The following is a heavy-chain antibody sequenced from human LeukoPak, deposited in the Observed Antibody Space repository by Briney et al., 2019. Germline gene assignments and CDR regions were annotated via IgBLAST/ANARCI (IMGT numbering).Heavy chain of an antibody. Sequence: GRSLRLSCAASGFTFSSYAMHWVRQAPGKGLEWVAVISYDGSNKYYADSVKGRFTISRDNSKNTLYLQMNSLRAEDTAVYYCARAGRNYYYGMDVWGQGTTVTVSS. V-gene: IGHV3-30-3*01. D-gene: IGHD2-15*01. CDR2: ISYDGSNK. CDR1: GFTFSSYA. CDR3: ARAGRNYYYGMDV. J-gene: IGHJ6*02.